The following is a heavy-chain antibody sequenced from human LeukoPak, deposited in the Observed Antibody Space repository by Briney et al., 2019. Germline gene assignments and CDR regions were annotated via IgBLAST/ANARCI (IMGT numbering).Heavy chain of an antibody. J-gene: IGHJ4*02. CDR2: INPNSGGT. CDR1: GYTFTGYY. V-gene: IGHV1-2*02. D-gene: IGHD2-15*01. Sequence: ASVTVSCKASGYTFTGYYMHWVRQAPGQGLEWMGWINPNSGGTNYAQKFQGRVTMTRDTSISTAYMELSRLRSDDTAVYYCARAGESSGGSCFDYWGQGTLVTVSS. CDR3: ARAGESSGGSCFDY.